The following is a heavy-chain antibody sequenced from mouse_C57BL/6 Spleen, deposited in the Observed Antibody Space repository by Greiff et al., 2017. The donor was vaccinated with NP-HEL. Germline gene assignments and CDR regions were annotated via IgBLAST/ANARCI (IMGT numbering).Heavy chain of an antibody. J-gene: IGHJ2*01. CDR3: ARGITTVVGEDFDY. V-gene: IGHV1-81*01. CDR2: IYPRSGNT. CDR1: GYTFTSYG. D-gene: IGHD1-1*01. Sequence: QVQLQQSGAELARPGASVKLSCKASGYTFTSYGISWVKQRTGQGLEWIGEIYPRSGNTYYNEKFKGKATLTADKSSSTAYMELRSLTSEDSAVYFCARGITTVVGEDFDYWGQGTTLTVSS.